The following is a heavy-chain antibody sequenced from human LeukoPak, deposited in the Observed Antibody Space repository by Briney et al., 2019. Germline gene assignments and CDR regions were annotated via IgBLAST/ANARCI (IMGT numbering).Heavy chain of an antibody. Sequence: ASVKVSCKASGYTLTSNGISWLRQAPGQGLEWMGWISAYNGNTNYAQKLQGRVTMTTDTSTSTAYMELRSLRSDDTAVYYCARDTYYYDSSPSVYYWGQGTLVTVSS. CDR2: ISAYNGNT. J-gene: IGHJ4*02. V-gene: IGHV1-18*01. D-gene: IGHD3-22*01. CDR3: ARDTYYYDSSPSVYY. CDR1: GYTLTSNG.